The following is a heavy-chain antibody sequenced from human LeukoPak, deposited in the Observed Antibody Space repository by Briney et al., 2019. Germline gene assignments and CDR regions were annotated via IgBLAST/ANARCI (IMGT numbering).Heavy chain of an antibody. CDR1: GFTFSSYW. V-gene: IGHV3-7*01. Sequence: GGSLRLSCAASGFTFSSYWMSWVRQAPGKGLEWVANIKQDGSEKYYVDSVKGRFTISRDNAKDSLYLQMNSLRAEDTAVYYCARVDLGGTSYWQLWEYWGQGTLVTVSS. J-gene: IGHJ4*02. CDR3: ARVDLGGTSYWQLWEY. D-gene: IGHD6-13*01. CDR2: IKQDGSEK.